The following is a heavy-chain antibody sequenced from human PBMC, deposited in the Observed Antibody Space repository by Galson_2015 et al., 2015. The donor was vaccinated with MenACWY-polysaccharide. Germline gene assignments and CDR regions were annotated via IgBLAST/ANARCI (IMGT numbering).Heavy chain of an antibody. CDR3: VKAHETSGWNRGPGY. CDR2: ISIDGRNT. J-gene: IGHJ1*01. Sequence: SLRLSCAASGFTFSAYTMSWIRQAPGKGLEWVTVISIDGRNTYYADPVKGRFTISRYNSKNTLFLQMNSLTAEDTAVYYCVKAHETSGWNRGPGYWGQGTLVPVSS. D-gene: IGHD6-19*01. CDR1: GFTFSAYT. V-gene: IGHV3-23*01.